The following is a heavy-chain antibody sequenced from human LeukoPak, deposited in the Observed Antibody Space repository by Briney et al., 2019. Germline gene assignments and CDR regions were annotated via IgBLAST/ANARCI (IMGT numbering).Heavy chain of an antibody. CDR3: ARASIILLWFGELSY. V-gene: IGHV3-30-3*01. Sequence: GGSLRLSCAASGFTFSSYAMHWVRQAPGKGLEWVAVISYDGSNKYYADSVKGRFTISRDNSKNTLYLQTNSLRAEDTAVYYCARASIILLWFGELSYWGQGTLVTVSS. CDR1: GFTFSSYA. D-gene: IGHD3-10*01. CDR2: ISYDGSNK. J-gene: IGHJ4*02.